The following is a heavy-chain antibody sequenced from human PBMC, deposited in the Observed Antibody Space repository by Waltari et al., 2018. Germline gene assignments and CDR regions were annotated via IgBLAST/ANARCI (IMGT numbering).Heavy chain of an antibody. CDR2: IYYSGST. V-gene: IGHV4-39*01. Sequence: GSISSSSYYWGWIRQPPGKGLEWIGSIYYSGSTYYNPSLKSRVTISVDTSKNQFSLKLSSVTAADTAVYYCARQDLSSGWYSLDYWGQGTLVTVSS. D-gene: IGHD6-19*01. J-gene: IGHJ4*02. CDR3: ARQDLSSGWYSLDY. CDR1: GSISSSSYY.